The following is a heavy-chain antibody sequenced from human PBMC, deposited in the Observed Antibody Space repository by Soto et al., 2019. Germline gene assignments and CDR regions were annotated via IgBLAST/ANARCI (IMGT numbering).Heavy chain of an antibody. D-gene: IGHD5-12*01. V-gene: IGHV2-5*02. CDR3: AYRVTYRPSWDVGYFAP. J-gene: IGHJ5*02. CDR1: GFSLTTSGVG. Sequence: QITLKESGPTLVEPTETLTLTCSFSGFSLTTSGVGVGWLRQAPGKALECLGIIYWDDDKRYNPSLKNRLTISKDTAKHQVVLSMTSMEPVDTATYFCAYRVTYRPSWDVGYFAPWGQGTLVPVS. CDR2: IYWDDDK.